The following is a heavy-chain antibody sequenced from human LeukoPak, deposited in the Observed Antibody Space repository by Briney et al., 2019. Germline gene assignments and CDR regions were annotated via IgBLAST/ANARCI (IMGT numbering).Heavy chain of an antibody. D-gene: IGHD4-17*01. V-gene: IGHV4-39*07. CDR1: GGSISSYY. CDR2: IYYSGST. CDR3: ARGYGDYSGWFDP. J-gene: IGHJ5*02. Sequence: PSETLSLTCTVSGGSISSYYWSWIRQPPGKGLEWIGSIYYSGSTYYNPSLKSRVTISVDTSKNQFSLKLSSVTAADTAVYYCARGYGDYSGWFDPWGQGTLVTVSS.